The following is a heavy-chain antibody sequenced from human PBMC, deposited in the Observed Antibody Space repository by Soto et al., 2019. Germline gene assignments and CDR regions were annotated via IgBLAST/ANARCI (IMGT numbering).Heavy chain of an antibody. CDR2: ISYDGSNK. D-gene: IGHD1-26*01. CDR1: GFTFSSYG. CDR3: AKDLTEWELPY. J-gene: IGHJ4*02. V-gene: IGHV3-30*18. Sequence: GGSLRLSCAASGFTFSSYGMHWVRQAPGKGLEWVAVISYDGSNKYYADSVKGRFTISRDNSKNTLYLQMNSLRAEDTAVYYCAKDLTEWELPYWGQGTLVTVSS.